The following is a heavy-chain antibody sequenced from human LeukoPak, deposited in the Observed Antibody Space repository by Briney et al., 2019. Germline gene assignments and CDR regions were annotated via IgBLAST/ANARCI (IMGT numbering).Heavy chain of an antibody. J-gene: IGHJ4*02. Sequence: ASVKLSCKASGYTFTSYYMHWVRQAPGQGHGWMGIINTSGGSTSYAQKFQGRVTITRDTSASTAYMELSSLRSEDTAVYYCARDSGPKVDTAPYFDYWGQGTLVTVSS. V-gene: IGHV1-46*01. CDR3: ARDSGPKVDTAPYFDY. CDR1: GYTFTSYY. D-gene: IGHD5-18*01. CDR2: INTSGGST.